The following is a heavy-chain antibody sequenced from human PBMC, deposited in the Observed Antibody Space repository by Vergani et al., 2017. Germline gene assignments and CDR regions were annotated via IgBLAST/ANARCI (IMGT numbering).Heavy chain of an antibody. CDR2: IYYSGST. D-gene: IGHD4-23*01. CDR1: GGSISSYY. J-gene: IGHJ4*02. CDR3: ARGAQTTVVTYLDY. Sequence: QVQLQESGPGLVKPSETLSLTCTVSGGSISSYYWSWIRHPPGTGLEWIGYIYYSGSTNYNPSLKSRVTISVDTSKNPFYLKLSSVTTADTAVYYWARGAQTTVVTYLDYGGQGTLVTVSS. V-gene: IGHV4-59*01.